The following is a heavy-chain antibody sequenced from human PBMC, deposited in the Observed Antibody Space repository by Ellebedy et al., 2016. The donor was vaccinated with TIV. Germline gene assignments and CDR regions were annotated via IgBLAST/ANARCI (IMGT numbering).Heavy chain of an antibody. CDR2: ISSNGGST. CDR3: ARGGRDSSGQYEDWYYDL. J-gene: IGHJ2*01. CDR1: GFTFSSYA. V-gene: IGHV3-64*04. Sequence: GGSLRLSCSASGFTFSSYAMHWVRQAPGKGLEYVSAISSNGGSTYYADSVKGRFTISRDNFENKVYLQMNSLRVEDTAVYYCARGGRDSSGQYEDWYYDLWGRGTLATVSS. D-gene: IGHD3-22*01.